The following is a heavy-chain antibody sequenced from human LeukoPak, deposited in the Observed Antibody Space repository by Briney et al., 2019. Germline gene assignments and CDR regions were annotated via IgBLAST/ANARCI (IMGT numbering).Heavy chain of an antibody. V-gene: IGHV1-8*01. D-gene: IGHD2-2*01. Sequence: ASVKVSCKASGYTFTSNDINWVRQATGQGLEWMGWMNPNSGNTGYAQKFQGRVTMTRNTSISTAYMELSRLRSDDTAVYYCARVRRYCSSTSCTGYNWFDPWGQGTLVTVSS. J-gene: IGHJ5*02. CDR3: ARVRRYCSSTSCTGYNWFDP. CDR1: GYTFTSND. CDR2: MNPNSGNT.